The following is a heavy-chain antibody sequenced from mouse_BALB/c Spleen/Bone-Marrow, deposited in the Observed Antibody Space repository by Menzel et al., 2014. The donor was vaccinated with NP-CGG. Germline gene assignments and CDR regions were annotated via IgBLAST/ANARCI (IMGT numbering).Heavy chain of an antibody. J-gene: IGHJ4*01. CDR3: ARPQFISGRYYAMDY. V-gene: IGHV1-63*01. CDR2: IYPGSGNT. D-gene: IGHD1-2*01. Sequence: VKLVEFGAELVRPGTSVKISCKASGYAFTNYWLDWVKQSPGHGLEWIGDIYPGSGNTYFNEKFKGKATLTADKSSSTAYMQLSSLTSEDSAVYFCARPQFISGRYYAMDYWGQGTSVTVSS. CDR1: GYAFTNYW.